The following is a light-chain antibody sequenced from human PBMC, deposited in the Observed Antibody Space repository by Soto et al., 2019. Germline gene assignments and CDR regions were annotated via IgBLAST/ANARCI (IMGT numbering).Light chain of an antibody. CDR3: QQYGGSPRT. J-gene: IGKJ1*01. CDR1: QSINSF. CDR2: GAS. V-gene: IGKV3-20*01. Sequence: EIVLTQSPGTLSLSPGEGATLSCRASQSINSFLAWYQQRRGQAPRLLIHGASNRATGIPDGFSGSGSGTDFTLTISRLEPEDFAVYYCQQYGGSPRTFGQGTKVEVK.